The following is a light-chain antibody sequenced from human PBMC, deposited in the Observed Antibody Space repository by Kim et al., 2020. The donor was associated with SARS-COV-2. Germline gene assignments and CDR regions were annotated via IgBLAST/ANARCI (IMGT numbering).Light chain of an antibody. J-gene: IGLJ3*02. V-gene: IGLV3-19*01. CDR3: NSRDTSGDHWV. CDR1: SLRTYY. Sequence: ALGQTVRITCQGDSLRTYYASWYQQKPGQAPVLVIFGKNRRPSGIPERFSGSNSDNTASLSITGAQAEDEADYFCNSRDTSGDHWVFGGGTQLTVL. CDR2: GKN.